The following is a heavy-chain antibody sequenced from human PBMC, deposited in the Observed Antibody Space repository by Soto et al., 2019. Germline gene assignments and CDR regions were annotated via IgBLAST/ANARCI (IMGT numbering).Heavy chain of an antibody. CDR2: IYYGGST. CDR1: GGSISSGDYY. V-gene: IGHV4-30-4*01. CDR3: ARVPGDSSGYYFDWFDP. D-gene: IGHD3-22*01. J-gene: IGHJ5*02. Sequence: SETLSLTCTVSGGSISSGDYYWSWIRQPPGKGLEWIGYIYYGGSTYYNPSLKSRVTISVDTSKNQFSLKLSSVTAADTAVYYCARVPGDSSGYYFDWFDPWGQGTLVTVSS.